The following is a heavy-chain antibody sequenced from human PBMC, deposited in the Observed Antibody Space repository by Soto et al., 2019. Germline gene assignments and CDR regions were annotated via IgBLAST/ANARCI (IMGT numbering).Heavy chain of an antibody. CDR2: ISAYNGNT. CDR1: GYTFTSYG. V-gene: IGHV1-18*04. J-gene: IGHJ6*02. D-gene: IGHD6-19*01. CDR3: ARDWGHSSGWYYYYYGMDV. Sequence: QVQLVQSGAEVKKPGASVKVSCKASGYTFTSYGISWVRQAPGQGLEWMGWISAYNGNTDYAQKLQGRVTMTTDTSTSTAYMELRSLRSDDTAVYYCARDWGHSSGWYYYYYGMDVWGQGTTVTVSS.